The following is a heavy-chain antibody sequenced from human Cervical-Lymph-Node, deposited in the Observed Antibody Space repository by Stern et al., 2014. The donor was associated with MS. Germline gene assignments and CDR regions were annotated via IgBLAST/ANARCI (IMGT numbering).Heavy chain of an antibody. D-gene: IGHD4-17*01. CDR2: IAPSAYAT. CDR1: GYSIRTNW. Sequence: EVQLVESGTEVKKPGESLRISCKVSGYSIRTNWIAWVRQMPGRRLERGGVIAPSAYATEYTTSFQGRVTVSVDSPTSTAYLHWSSLQASDSAIYYCARRRYSFGDYATFDSWGQGTLVTVSS. CDR3: ARRRYSFGDYATFDS. J-gene: IGHJ4*02. V-gene: IGHV5-51*01.